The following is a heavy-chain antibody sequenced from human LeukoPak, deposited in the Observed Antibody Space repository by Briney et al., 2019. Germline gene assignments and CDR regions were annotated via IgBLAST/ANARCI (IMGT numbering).Heavy chain of an antibody. D-gene: IGHD3-22*01. CDR1: GYTFTGYY. J-gene: IGHJ1*01. V-gene: IGHV1-2*02. CDR2: INPNSGGT. CDR3: ARRMNYDSRVFQH. Sequence: ASVKVSCKASGYTFTGYYMHWVRQAPGQGLEWMGWINPNSGGTNYAQKFQGRVTMTRDTSISTAYMELSSLTSEDTAVYYCARRMNYDSRVFQHWGQGTLVTVSS.